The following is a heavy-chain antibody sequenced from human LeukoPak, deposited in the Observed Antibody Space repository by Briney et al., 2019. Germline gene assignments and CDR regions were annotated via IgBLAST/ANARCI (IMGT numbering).Heavy chain of an antibody. V-gene: IGHV4-59*01. J-gene: IGHJ4*02. Sequence: SETLSLTCTVSGGSISGYYWSWSRQPPGKGVEWIGNLYYMRGAWYKSSLKSRVTTSVDTSRNEFSLKLSSVTAADTAVYYCAGWTTCGGGCHILDYWGQGILVTVSS. CDR3: AGWTTCGGGCHILDY. CDR1: GGSISGYY. CDR2: LYYMRGA. D-gene: IGHD2-21*02.